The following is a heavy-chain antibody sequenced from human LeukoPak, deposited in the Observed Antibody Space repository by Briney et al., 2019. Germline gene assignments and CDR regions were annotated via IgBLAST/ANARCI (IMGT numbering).Heavy chain of an antibody. CDR1: GFTFSSYG. D-gene: IGHD3-22*01. V-gene: IGHV3-33*01. CDR2: RWYDGSNK. Sequence: PGGSLRLSCAASGFTFSSYGMHWVRQAPGKGLEWVAVRWYDGSNKYYADSVKGRFTISRDNSKNTLYLQMNSLRAEDTAVYYCARGHYYDSSGMQYGMDVWGQGTTVTVSS. CDR3: ARGHYYDSSGMQYGMDV. J-gene: IGHJ6*02.